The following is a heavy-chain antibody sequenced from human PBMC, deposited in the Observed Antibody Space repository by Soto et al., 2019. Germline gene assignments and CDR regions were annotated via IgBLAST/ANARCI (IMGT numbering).Heavy chain of an antibody. CDR2: ISNSSSTI. CDR1: GFTFSTEN. V-gene: IGHV3-48*02. J-gene: IGHJ4*02. Sequence: GGSLRLSCAASGFTFSTENMNWVRQAPGKGLEWVAYISNSSSTIYYADSVKGRFTISRDNAKNSLYLQTNSLRDEDPAVYYCARDNLNSWGQGTLVTVYS. CDR3: ARDNLNS.